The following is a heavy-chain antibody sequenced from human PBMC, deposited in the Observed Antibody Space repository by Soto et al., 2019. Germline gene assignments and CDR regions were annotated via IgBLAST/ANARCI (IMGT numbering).Heavy chain of an antibody. CDR1: GFPFSTYE. J-gene: IGHJ5*02. CDR3: VKGGWLDD. V-gene: IGHV3-23*01. CDR2: ITSSGGPT. Sequence: EVQLLESGGGLIQPGESLRLSCAASGFPFSTYEMSWARQSPGKGLEWVAFITSSGGPTYYADSVRGRFTISRDNSKNTLYLQMDSLRVEDTARYYCVKGGWLDDWGQGTLVTVSS.